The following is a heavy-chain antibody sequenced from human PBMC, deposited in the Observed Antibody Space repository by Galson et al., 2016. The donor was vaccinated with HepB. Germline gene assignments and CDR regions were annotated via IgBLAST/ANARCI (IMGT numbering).Heavy chain of an antibody. J-gene: IGHJ4*02. CDR1: GYSIINGYY. V-gene: IGHV4-38-2*02. CDR3: ARVRGSSWRGGFDS. D-gene: IGHD3-10*01. CDR2: VHHTGNT. Sequence: ETLSLTCSVSGYSIINGYYWDWIRQPPGKGLEWIGSVHHTGNTYYNPSLKSRVTISVDTARNQFSLKLYILTAADTAVYYCARVRGSSWRGGFDSWGQGTPVTFSS.